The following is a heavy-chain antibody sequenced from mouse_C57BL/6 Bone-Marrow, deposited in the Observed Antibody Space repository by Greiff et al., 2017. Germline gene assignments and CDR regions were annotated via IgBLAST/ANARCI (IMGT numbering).Heavy chain of an antibody. CDR1: GYTFTSYW. V-gene: IGHV1-55*01. J-gene: IGHJ2*01. Sequence: VQLQQSGAELVKPGASVKMSCKASGYTFTSYWITWVKQRPGQGLEWIGDIYPTSGSTSYNEKFKGKATLTVDTSSTTAYMQLSSLTSEDSAVFYCAGSGPLGQSLDYWGQGTTLTVSS. CDR3: AGSGPLGQSLDY. D-gene: IGHD4-1*01. CDR2: IYPTSGST.